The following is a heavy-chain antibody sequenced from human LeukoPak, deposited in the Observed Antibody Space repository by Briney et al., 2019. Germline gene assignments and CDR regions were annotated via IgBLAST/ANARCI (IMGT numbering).Heavy chain of an antibody. D-gene: IGHD1-14*01. V-gene: IGHV4-61*05. Sequence: SETLSLTCTVSGGSISSSSYYWSWIRQPPGKGLEWIGYIYYSGSTNYNPSLKSRVTISVDTSKNQFSLKLSSVTAADTAVYYCASPKTEGDAFDIWGQGTMVTVSS. CDR2: IYYSGST. CDR1: GGSISSSSYY. J-gene: IGHJ3*02. CDR3: ASPKTEGDAFDI.